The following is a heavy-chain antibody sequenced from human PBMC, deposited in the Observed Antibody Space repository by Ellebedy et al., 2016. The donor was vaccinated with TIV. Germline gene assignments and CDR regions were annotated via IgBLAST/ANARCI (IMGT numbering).Heavy chain of an antibody. CDR1: GDSVTSTNYY. Sequence: GSLRLXXTVSGDSVTSTNYYWSWIRRPPGKGLEWIGYIYFTRGTNYNPSLKSRVTISVDTSKNQFSLKLSSVTAADTAVYYCARRTTTYLDSSGLCFDLWGRGTLVTVSS. D-gene: IGHD6-19*01. CDR3: ARRTTTYLDSSGLCFDL. V-gene: IGHV4-61*01. J-gene: IGHJ2*01. CDR2: IYFTRGT.